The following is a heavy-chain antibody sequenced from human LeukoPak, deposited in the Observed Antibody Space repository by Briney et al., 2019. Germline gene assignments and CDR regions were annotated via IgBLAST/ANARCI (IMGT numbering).Heavy chain of an antibody. J-gene: IGHJ4*02. D-gene: IGHD5-18*01. CDR2: INPNSGGT. CDR3: ARVPRIQLWPATDY. CDR1: GYTFTGYY. V-gene: IGHV1-2*02. Sequence: GASVKVSCKASGYTFTGYYMHRVRQAPGQGLEWMGWINPNSGGTNYAQKFQGRVTMTRDTSISTAYMELSRLRSDDTAVYYCARVPRIQLWPATDYWGQGTLVTVSS.